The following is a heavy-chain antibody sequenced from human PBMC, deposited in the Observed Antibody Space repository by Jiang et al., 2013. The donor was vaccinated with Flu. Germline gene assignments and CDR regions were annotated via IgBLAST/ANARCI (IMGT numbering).Heavy chain of an antibody. Sequence: IIYPGDSDTRYQPVFQGQVTISADKSISTAYLQWSSLKASDTAMYYCARQDDYVWGSYRYTGPLDYWGQGTLVTVSS. V-gene: IGHV5-51*01. CDR2: IYPGDSDT. J-gene: IGHJ4*02. CDR3: ARQDDYVWGSYRYTGPLDY. D-gene: IGHD3-16*02.